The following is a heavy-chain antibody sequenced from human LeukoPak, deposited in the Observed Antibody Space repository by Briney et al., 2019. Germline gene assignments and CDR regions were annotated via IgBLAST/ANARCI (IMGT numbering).Heavy chain of an antibody. CDR1: GGSISSGDYY. CDR3: ATGEYGAQHFDY. D-gene: IGHD4-17*01. Sequence: SETLSLTCTVSGGSISSGDYYWSWIRQPPGKGLEWIGYIYYSGSTYYNPSLKSRVTISVDTSKNQFSLKLSSVTAADTAVYYCATGEYGAQHFDYWGQGTLVTVSS. CDR2: IYYSGST. J-gene: IGHJ4*02. V-gene: IGHV4-30-4*01.